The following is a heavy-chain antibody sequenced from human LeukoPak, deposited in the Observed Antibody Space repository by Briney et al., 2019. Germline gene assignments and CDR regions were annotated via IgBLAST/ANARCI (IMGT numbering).Heavy chain of an antibody. D-gene: IGHD3-10*01. CDR1: GFTFSSYG. CDR3: AKDRGYYGSGLFDL. Sequence: GGSLRLSCAASGFTFSSYGMHWVRQAPGKGLEWVAFIRYDGSNKYYADSVKGRFTISRDSSKNTLYLQMNSLRAEDTAVYYCAKDRGYYGSGLFDLWGRGTLVTVSS. J-gene: IGHJ2*01. CDR2: IRYDGSNK. V-gene: IGHV3-30*02.